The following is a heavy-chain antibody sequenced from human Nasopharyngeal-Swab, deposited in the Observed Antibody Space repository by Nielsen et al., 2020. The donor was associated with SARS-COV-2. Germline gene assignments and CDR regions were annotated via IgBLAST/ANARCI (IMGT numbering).Heavy chain of an antibody. CDR1: GFTFSSYA. V-gene: IGHV3-23*01. J-gene: IGHJ6*02. D-gene: IGHD5-12*01. CDR2: ISGSGDNR. CDR3: AKDRDSGDDSEEYYHYYGMDV. Sequence: GESLKISCAASGFTFSSYAMSWVRQVPGKGLEWVSGISGSGDNRYYAASVKGRFTISRDNSKNTLNLQMNNLRAEDTAIYYCAKDRDSGDDSEEYYHYYGMDVWGQGAPVTVSS.